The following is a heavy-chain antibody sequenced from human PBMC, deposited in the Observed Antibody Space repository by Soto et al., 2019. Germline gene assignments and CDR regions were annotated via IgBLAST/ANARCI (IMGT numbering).Heavy chain of an antibody. Sequence: ASVKVSCKASGYTFTSYGISWVRQAPGQGLEWMGWISAYNDNTNYAQKLQGRVTMTTDTSTSTAYMELRSLRSDDTAVYYCARGSLFTVRYYYGMDVWGQGTTVTVSS. CDR2: ISAYNDNT. V-gene: IGHV1-18*04. CDR3: ARGSLFTVRYYYGMDV. J-gene: IGHJ6*02. D-gene: IGHD4-17*01. CDR1: GYTFTSYG.